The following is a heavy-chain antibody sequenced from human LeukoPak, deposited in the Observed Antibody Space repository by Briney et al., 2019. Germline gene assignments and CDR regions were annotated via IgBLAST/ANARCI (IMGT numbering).Heavy chain of an antibody. CDR2: INHYGST. CDR3: ARGCLDGSGGTYFNWFDP. D-gene: IGHD1-26*01. Sequence: SETPSLTCGVYGGSFSGYYWSWIRQPPGKGLEWIGEINHYGSTDYNPSLKSRVTMSVDTSKNQFSLKLTSVTAADTAVYYCARGCLDGSGGTYFNWFDPWGQGTLVTVSS. J-gene: IGHJ5*02. V-gene: IGHV4-34*01. CDR1: GGSFSGYY.